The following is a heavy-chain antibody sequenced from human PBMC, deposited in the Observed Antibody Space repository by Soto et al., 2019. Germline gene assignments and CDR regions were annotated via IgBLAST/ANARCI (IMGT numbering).Heavy chain of an antibody. Sequence: GGSLRLSCAASGFPFSSYAMSWVRPAPGKGLEWVSAISGSGGSTYYADSVKGRFTISRDNSKNTLYLQMNSLRAEDTAVYYCAKSWELLLLYFDYWGQGTLVTVSS. D-gene: IGHD1-26*01. J-gene: IGHJ4*02. CDR3: AKSWELLLLYFDY. V-gene: IGHV3-23*01. CDR2: ISGSGGST. CDR1: GFPFSSYA.